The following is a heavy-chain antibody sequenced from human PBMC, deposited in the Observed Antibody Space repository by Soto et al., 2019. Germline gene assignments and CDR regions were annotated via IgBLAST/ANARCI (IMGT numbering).Heavy chain of an antibody. CDR2: IIPIFGTA. CDR1: EDTYSIYA. J-gene: IGHJ6*02. Sequence: SVKVNWKASEDTYSIYAIGLVRQAHGQGLEWMGGIIPIFGTANYAQKFQGRVTITADESTSTAYMELSSLRSEDTAVYYCAGDQATVTTAMYYYYYGMDVWGQGTKVPVSS. V-gene: IGHV1-69*01. CDR3: AGDQATVTTAMYYYYYGMDV. D-gene: IGHD4-17*01.